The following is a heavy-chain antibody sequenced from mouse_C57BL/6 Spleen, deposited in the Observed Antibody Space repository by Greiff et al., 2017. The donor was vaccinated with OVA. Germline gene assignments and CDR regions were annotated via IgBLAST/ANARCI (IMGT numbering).Heavy chain of an antibody. V-gene: IGHV2-2*01. J-gene: IGHJ4*01. Sequence: VQLVESGPGLVQPSQSLSITCTVSGFSLTSYGVHWVRQSPGKGLEWLGVIWSGGSTDYNAAFISRLSISKDNSKSQVFFKMNSLQADDTAIYYCARNVIYDGYYEAMDYWGQGTSVTVSS. CDR3: ARNVIYDGYYEAMDY. D-gene: IGHD2-3*01. CDR1: GFSLTSYG. CDR2: IWSGGST.